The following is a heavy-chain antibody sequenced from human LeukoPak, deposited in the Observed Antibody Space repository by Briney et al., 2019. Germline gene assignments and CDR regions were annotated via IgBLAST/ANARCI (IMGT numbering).Heavy chain of an antibody. D-gene: IGHD2-2*01. V-gene: IGHV4-61*02. CDR3: ARLSTGDRPYYYYGMDV. CDR1: GGSISSGSYY. J-gene: IGHJ6*02. Sequence: SETLSLTCTVSGGSISSGSYYWSWIRQPAGKGLEWIGRIYTSGSTNYNPSLKSRVTISVDTSKNQFSLKLSSVTAADTAVYYCARLSTGDRPYYYYGMDVWGQGTTVTVSS. CDR2: IYTSGST.